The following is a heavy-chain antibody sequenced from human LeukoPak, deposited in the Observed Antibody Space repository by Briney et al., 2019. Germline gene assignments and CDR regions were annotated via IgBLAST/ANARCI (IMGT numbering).Heavy chain of an antibody. CDR1: GFTFDDYG. J-gene: IGHJ6*03. Sequence: GGSLRLSCAASGFTFDDYGMSWVRQAPGKGLEWVSGINWNGGSTGYADSVKGRFTISRDNAKNSLYLQMNSLRAEDTAVYYCAREGTVTTFLVDYYYMDVWGKGTTVTVSS. CDR2: INWNGGST. V-gene: IGHV3-20*04. D-gene: IGHD4-17*01. CDR3: AREGTVTTFLVDYYYMDV.